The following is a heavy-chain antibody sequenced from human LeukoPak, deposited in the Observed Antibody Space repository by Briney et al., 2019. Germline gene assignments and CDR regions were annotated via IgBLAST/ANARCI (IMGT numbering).Heavy chain of an antibody. V-gene: IGHV3-23*01. Sequence: PGGSLRLSCAASGFTLSAYGMSWVRQAPGKGPEWVSAISSGGVTFYPDSVKGRFTISRDSSENALFLQMNSLRAEDTALYYCARDCHWPNDALDLWGQGTMVTVSS. D-gene: IGHD1-1*01. CDR2: ISSGGVT. CDR1: GFTLSAYG. CDR3: ARDCHWPNDALDL. J-gene: IGHJ3*01.